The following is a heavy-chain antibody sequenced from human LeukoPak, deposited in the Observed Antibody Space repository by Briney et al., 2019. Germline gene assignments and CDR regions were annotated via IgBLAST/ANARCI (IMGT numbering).Heavy chain of an antibody. CDR1: GYTFTNYA. CDR3: AREADSSGYFFRPDY. V-gene: IGHV1-18*01. D-gene: IGHD3-22*01. Sequence: GASVKVSCKASGYTFTNYAISWVRQAPGQGLEWMGWISVYSDDTKSAQNLQGRITTTKDTSTSTAYMELRSLRSDDTAVYYCAREADSSGYFFRPDYWGQGTLVTVSS. CDR2: ISVYSDDT. J-gene: IGHJ4*02.